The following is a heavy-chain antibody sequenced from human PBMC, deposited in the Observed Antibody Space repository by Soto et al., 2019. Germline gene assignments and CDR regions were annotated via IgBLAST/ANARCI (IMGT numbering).Heavy chain of an antibody. J-gene: IGHJ4*02. V-gene: IGHV4-39*01. D-gene: IGHD3-3*01. CDR1: GGSISSSSYY. Sequence: SETLSLTCTVSGGSISSSSYYWGWIRQPPGKGLEWIGSIYYSGSTYYNPSLKSRVTISVDTSKNQFSLKLSSVTAADTAVYYCARHKRSGIFGVVTRVGPFDYWGQGTLVTVSS. CDR3: ARHKRSGIFGVVTRVGPFDY. CDR2: IYYSGST.